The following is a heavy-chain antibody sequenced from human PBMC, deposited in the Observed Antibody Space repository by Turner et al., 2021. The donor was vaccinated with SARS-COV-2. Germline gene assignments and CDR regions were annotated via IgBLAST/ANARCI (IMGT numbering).Heavy chain of an antibody. CDR1: GFTYSSYD. D-gene: IGHD4-4*01. V-gene: IGHV3-13*04. CDR3: ARAFEGSNWYFDL. Sequence: EVQLVESGGGLVQPGGSLRLSRAASGFTYSSYDMHWVRQATGKGVEWVSAVGTAGDTYYPGSVKGRFTISRENAKNSLYLQMNSLRAGDTAVYYCARAFEGSNWYFDLWGRGTLVTVSS. J-gene: IGHJ2*01. CDR2: VGTAGDT.